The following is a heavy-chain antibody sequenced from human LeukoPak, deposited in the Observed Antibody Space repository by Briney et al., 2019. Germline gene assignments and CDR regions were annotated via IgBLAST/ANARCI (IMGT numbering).Heavy chain of an antibody. D-gene: IGHD5-18*01. CDR3: TPTRGYSYGFDY. CDR1: GFTFSNAW. V-gene: IGHV3-15*07. Sequence: GGSLRLSCAASGFTFSNAWMNWVRQAPGKGLEWVGRIKSKTDGGTTDYAAPVKGRFTISRDDSKNTLYLQMNSLKTEDTAVYYCTPTRGYSYGFDYRGQGTLVTVSS. CDR2: IKSKTDGGTT. J-gene: IGHJ4*02.